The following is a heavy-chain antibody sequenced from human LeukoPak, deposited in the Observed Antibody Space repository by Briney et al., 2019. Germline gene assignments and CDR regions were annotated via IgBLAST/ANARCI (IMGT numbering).Heavy chain of an antibody. CDR3: ARDLSYGSGIRNFDY. V-gene: IGHV1-18*01. Sequence: ASVKVSCKASGYNFISYGISWVRQAPGQGPEWMGWVSAYNGNTSYVQKFQGRVTMTTDTSTRTVYMELRSLRSDDTAVYYCARDLSYGSGIRNFDYWGQGTLVIVSS. CDR2: VSAYNGNT. CDR1: GYNFISYG. J-gene: IGHJ4*02. D-gene: IGHD3-10*01.